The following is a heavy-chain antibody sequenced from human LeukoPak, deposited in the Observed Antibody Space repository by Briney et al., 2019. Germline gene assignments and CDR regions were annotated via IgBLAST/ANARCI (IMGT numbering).Heavy chain of an antibody. CDR2: MQSTGIS. J-gene: IGHJ4*02. D-gene: IGHD5-18*01. Sequence: SETLSLACSVSGDSISTYHWNWIRKPPGKGLEWIGYMQSTGISKYNPSIKSRVNIFVDTSKNQFVLNLRSVTAADTAVYYCARDKRHSYGRYFDPWGQGMLVTVSS. CDR1: GDSISTYH. CDR3: ARDKRHSYGRYFDP. V-gene: IGHV4-59*01.